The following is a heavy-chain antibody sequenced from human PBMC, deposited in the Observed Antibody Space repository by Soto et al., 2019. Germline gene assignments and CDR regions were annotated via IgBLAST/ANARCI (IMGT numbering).Heavy chain of an antibody. D-gene: IGHD6-6*01. CDR1: GLTFSGHW. J-gene: IGHJ4*02. CDR3: ASRPAGNTYHAVFAF. CDR2: ISPDGSDK. Sequence: VRLVESGGTLVQPGGSLRISCAASGLTFSGHWMTWVRQTPGKGPEWVANISPDGSDKSYVDSVKGRFTICRENDKNSLSLQLASLRAEDTAVYHCASRPAGNTYHAVFAFWGQGTLVTVSS. V-gene: IGHV3-7*03.